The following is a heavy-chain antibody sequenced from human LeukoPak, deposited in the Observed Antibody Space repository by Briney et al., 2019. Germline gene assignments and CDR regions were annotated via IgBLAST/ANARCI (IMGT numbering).Heavy chain of an antibody. J-gene: IGHJ6*03. CDR1: GGSISSYY. Sequence: ASETLSLTCTVSGGSISSYYWSWIRQPPGKGLEWIGYIYYSGSTNYNPSHKSRVTISVDTSKNQFSLRLSSVTAADTAVYYCARNRNYYGSGSYEYYYYYMDVWGKGTTVTVSS. CDR2: IYYSGST. D-gene: IGHD3-10*01. CDR3: ARNRNYYGSGSYEYYYYYMDV. V-gene: IGHV4-59*01.